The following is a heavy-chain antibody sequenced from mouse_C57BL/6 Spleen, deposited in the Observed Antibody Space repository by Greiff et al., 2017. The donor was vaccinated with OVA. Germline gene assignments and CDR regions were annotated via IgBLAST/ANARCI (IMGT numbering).Heavy chain of an antibody. CDR3: ARSGEDY. J-gene: IGHJ2*01. Sequence: QVQLQQPGAELVMPGASVKLSCKASGYTFTSYWMHWVKQRPGQGLEWIGEIDPSDSYTNYNQKFKGKSTLTVDKSSSTDYMQLSSLASEDSAVYYCARSGEDYWGQGTTLTVSS. CDR1: GYTFTSYW. CDR2: IDPSDSYT. D-gene: IGHD3-1*01. V-gene: IGHV1-69*01.